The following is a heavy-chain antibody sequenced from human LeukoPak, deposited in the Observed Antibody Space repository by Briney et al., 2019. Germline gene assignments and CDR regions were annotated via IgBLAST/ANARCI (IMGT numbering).Heavy chain of an antibody. Sequence: GGSLRLSGAGSGFTFSSHGMNWVRQAPGKGLEWVSYISCNSNYIFYADSVKGRFTISRDNAKNSLYLQMNSLRAEDTAVYYCARADYYETSGPFGYWGQGTLVIVSS. CDR1: GFTFSSHG. CDR2: ISCNSNYI. CDR3: ARADYYETSGPFGY. D-gene: IGHD3-22*01. J-gene: IGHJ4*02. V-gene: IGHV3-21*01.